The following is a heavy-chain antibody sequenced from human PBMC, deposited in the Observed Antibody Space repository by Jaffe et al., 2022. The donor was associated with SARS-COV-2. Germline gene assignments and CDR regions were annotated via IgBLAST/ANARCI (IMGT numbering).Heavy chain of an antibody. CDR3: ARGEPLPHYYEDDAFDI. D-gene: IGHD3-22*01. J-gene: IGHJ3*02. CDR1: GFTFSSYG. CDR2: IWYDGSNK. V-gene: IGHV3-33*01. Sequence: QVQLVESGGGVVQPGRSLRLSCAASGFTFSSYGMHWVRQAPGKGLEWVAVIWYDGSNKYYADSVKGRFTISRDNSKNTLYLQMNSLRAEDTAVYYCARGEPLPHYYEDDAFDIWGQGTMVTVSS.